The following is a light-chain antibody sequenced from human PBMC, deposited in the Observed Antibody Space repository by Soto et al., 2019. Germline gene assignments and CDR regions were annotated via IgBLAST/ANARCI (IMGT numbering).Light chain of an antibody. CDR3: QQYGSSGT. CDR2: DAS. J-gene: IGKJ1*01. Sequence: EVVLTQSPATLSLATGERATLSCRASQSVRAYLAWYQQKPGQAPRLLIYDASNRATGIPARFSGSGSGTDFTLTISRLEPEDFAVYYCQQYGSSGTFGQGTKV. CDR1: QSVRAY. V-gene: IGKV3-11*01.